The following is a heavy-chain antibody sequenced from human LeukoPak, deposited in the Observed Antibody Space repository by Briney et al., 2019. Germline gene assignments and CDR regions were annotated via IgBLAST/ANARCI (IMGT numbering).Heavy chain of an antibody. CDR1: GFTFSSYG. Sequence: GSLRLSCAASGFTFSSYGMHWVRQAPGKGLEWVAVISYDGSNKYYADSVKGRFTISRDNSKNTLYLQMNSLRAEDTAVYYCAKDRRSGYSNYFDYWGQGTLVTVSS. J-gene: IGHJ4*02. CDR2: ISYDGSNK. D-gene: IGHD3-3*01. CDR3: AKDRRSGYSNYFDY. V-gene: IGHV3-30*18.